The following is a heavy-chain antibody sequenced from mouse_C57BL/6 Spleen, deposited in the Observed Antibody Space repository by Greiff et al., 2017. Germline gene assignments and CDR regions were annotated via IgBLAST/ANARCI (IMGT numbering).Heavy chain of an antibody. Sequence: QVQLQQPGAELVKPGASVKMSCKASGYTFTSYWITWVKQRPGQGLEWIGDIYPGSGSTNYNEKFKSKATLTVDTSSSTAYMQLSSLTSEDSAVYYCARGRGNYLYAMDYWGQGTSVTVSS. CDR2: IYPGSGST. CDR1: GYTFTSYW. J-gene: IGHJ4*01. V-gene: IGHV1-55*01. CDR3: ARGRGNYLYAMDY. D-gene: IGHD2-1*01.